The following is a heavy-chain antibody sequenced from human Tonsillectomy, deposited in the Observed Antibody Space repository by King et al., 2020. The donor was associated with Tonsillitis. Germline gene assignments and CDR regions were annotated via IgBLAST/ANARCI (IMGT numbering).Heavy chain of an antibody. D-gene: IGHD6-13*01. CDR3: ARSWGDSSSWYFDL. CDR2: INPNSGGT. CDR1: GNTFTGYY. J-gene: IGHJ2*01. Sequence: QLVQSGAEVKKPGASVKVSCKASGNTFTGYYMHWVRQAPGQGLEWMGRINPNSGGTNYAQKFQGRVTMTRDTSISTAYMKLSRLRSDDTVLYYCARSWGDSSSWYFDLWGRGTLVTVSS. V-gene: IGHV1-2*05.